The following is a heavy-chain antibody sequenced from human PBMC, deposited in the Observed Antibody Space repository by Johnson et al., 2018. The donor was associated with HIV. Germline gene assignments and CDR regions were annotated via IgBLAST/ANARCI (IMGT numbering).Heavy chain of an antibody. CDR2: ISFDGNTR. CDR3: ARLRGAFDI. J-gene: IGHJ3*02. CDR1: GFTFDDYG. Sequence: QVQLVESGGGVVRPGGSLRLSCAASGFTFDDYGMSWVRQAPGKGLEWVALISFDGNTRFFGDSMKGRFTISRDNSKNTLYLQINSLRAEDTAVYYCARLRGAFDIWGQGTMVTVSS. V-gene: IGHV3-30*03.